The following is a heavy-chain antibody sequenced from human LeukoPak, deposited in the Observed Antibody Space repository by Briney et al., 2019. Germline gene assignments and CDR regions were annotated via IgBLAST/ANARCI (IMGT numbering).Heavy chain of an antibody. CDR3: ARDHSGFS. CDR2: ISAYNGNT. CDR1: GYTFTNYD. V-gene: IGHV1-18*01. Sequence: ASVKVSCKASGYTFTNYDINWVRQAPGQGLEWMAWISAYNGNTNYAQKLQGRVTMTRDTSISTAYMELSRLRSDDTAVYYCARDHSGFSWGQGTLVTVSS. D-gene: IGHD6-25*01. J-gene: IGHJ5*02.